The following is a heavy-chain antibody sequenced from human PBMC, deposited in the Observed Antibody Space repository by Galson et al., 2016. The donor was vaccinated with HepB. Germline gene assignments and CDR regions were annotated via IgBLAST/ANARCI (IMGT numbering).Heavy chain of an antibody. CDR1: GGTFNSYI. D-gene: IGHD5-18*01. CDR2: IIPIFGKR. V-gene: IGHV1-69*13. Sequence: SVKVSCKAFGGTFNSYIINWVRQAPGQELEWIGGIIPIFGKRNYAQHFQGRVTITADESTNTASMELISLRSEDTAVYFCARSYYMSTEGYRPFDSWSQGTLVTVSS. CDR3: ARSYYMSTEGYRPFDS. J-gene: IGHJ4*02.